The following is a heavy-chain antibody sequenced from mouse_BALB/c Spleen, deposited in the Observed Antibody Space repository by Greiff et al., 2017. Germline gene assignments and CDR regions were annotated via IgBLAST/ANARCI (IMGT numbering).Heavy chain of an antibody. CDR1: GYTFTSYW. V-gene: IGHV1-7*01. D-gene: IGHD1-1*01. CDR3: ARRFTTVVADAMDY. Sequence: VKLVESGAELAKPGASVKMSCKASGYTFTSYWMHWVKQRPGQGLEWIGYINPSTGYTEYNQKFKDKATLTADKSSSTAYMQLSSLTSEDSAVYYCARRFTTVVADAMDYWGQGTSVTVSS. CDR2: INPSTGYT. J-gene: IGHJ4*01.